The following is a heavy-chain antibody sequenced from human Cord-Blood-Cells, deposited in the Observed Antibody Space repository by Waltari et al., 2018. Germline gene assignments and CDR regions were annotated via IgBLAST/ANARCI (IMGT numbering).Heavy chain of an antibody. D-gene: IGHD1-26*01. Sequence: QLQLQESGPGLVKPSETLSLTCTVSGGSISSSSYYWGWIRQPPGKGLEWIGSIYYSGSTYSNPSLKSRVTISVDTSKNQFSLKLSSVTAADTAVYYCARRADDAFDIWGQGTMVTVSP. J-gene: IGHJ3*02. CDR1: GGSISSSSYY. CDR3: ARRADDAFDI. V-gene: IGHV4-39*01. CDR2: IYYSGST.